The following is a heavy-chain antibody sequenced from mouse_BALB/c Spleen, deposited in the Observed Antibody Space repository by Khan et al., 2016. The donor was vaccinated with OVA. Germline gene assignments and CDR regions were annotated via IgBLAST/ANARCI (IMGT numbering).Heavy chain of an antibody. Sequence: QIQLEQSGAELARPGASVKMSCKASGYTFTTYRIHWVNQRPGQGLEWIGFINPNNVYTNYNQKFKDKATLTADKSSTTAYMQLNSLTSDDSSVYYCTRDGDYYRNDGWFAYWGQGTRVTVSA. D-gene: IGHD2-14*01. J-gene: IGHJ3*01. CDR3: TRDGDYYRNDGWFAY. V-gene: IGHV1-4*01. CDR1: GYTFTTYR. CDR2: INPNNVYT.